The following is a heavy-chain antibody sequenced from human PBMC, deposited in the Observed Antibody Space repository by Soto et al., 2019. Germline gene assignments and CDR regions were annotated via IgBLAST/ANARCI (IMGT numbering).Heavy chain of an antibody. CDR2: IIPIFGTA. CDR1: GGTFSSYA. V-gene: IGHV1-69*01. D-gene: IGHD1-7*01. J-gene: IGHJ4*02. Sequence: QVQLVQSGAEVKKPGSSVKVSCKASGGTFSSYAISWVRQAPGQGLEWMGGIIPIFGTANYAQKFQGRVRITADESTSTADMELSSLRSEDTAVYYCARTPPYWNFTRPLFDYWGQGTLVTVSS. CDR3: ARTPPYWNFTRPLFDY.